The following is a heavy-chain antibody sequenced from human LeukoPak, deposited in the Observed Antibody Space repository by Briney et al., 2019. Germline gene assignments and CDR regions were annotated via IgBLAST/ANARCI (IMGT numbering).Heavy chain of an antibody. J-gene: IGHJ4*02. D-gene: IGHD4-17*01. CDR3: ARVYGDSFSFDY. CDR2: IYHSGST. Sequence: GSLRLSCAASGFTVSSDYMTWVRQAPGKGLEWIGNIYHSGSTDYNPSLKSRVTISVDTSKNQFSLKLSSVTAADTAVYYCARVYGDSFSFDYWGQGTLVTVSS. V-gene: IGHV4-38-2*01. CDR1: GFTVSSDY.